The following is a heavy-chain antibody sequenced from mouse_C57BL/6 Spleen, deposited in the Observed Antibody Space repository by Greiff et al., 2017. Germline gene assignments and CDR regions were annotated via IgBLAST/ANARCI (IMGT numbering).Heavy chain of an antibody. V-gene: IGHV1-69*01. Sequence: QVQLQQPGAELVMPGASVKLSCKASGYTFTSYWMHWVKQRPGQGLEWIGEIDPSDSYTNYNQKFKGKSTLTVDKSSSTAYMQLSSLTSEDSAVYYCARRYSSSDGAMDYWGQETSVTVSS. J-gene: IGHJ4*01. D-gene: IGHD1-1*01. CDR2: IDPSDSYT. CDR1: GYTFTSYW. CDR3: ARRYSSSDGAMDY.